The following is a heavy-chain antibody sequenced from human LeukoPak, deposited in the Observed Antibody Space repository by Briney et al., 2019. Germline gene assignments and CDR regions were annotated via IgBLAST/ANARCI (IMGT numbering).Heavy chain of an antibody. D-gene: IGHD6-6*01. CDR1: GYTFTDYY. V-gene: IGHV1-2*02. Sequence: ASVKVSCKASGYTFTDYYINWIRQAPGQGLEWMGWINPNRGGTSYAQNFQGRVTMTRDTPITTAYMELSRLRSEDTAVYHCARDLVAPDYWGQGTLVTVSS. CDR3: ARDLVAPDY. CDR2: INPNRGGT. J-gene: IGHJ4*02.